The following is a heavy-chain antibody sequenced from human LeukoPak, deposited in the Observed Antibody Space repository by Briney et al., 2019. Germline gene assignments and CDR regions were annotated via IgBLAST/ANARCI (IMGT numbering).Heavy chain of an antibody. D-gene: IGHD1-26*01. CDR3: ARSTSSGGATTRFDY. V-gene: IGHV3-21*01. Sequence: GGSLRLSCAASGFTFSSYSMNWVRQAPGKGREWVSSISSSSSYIYYADSVKGRFTISRDNAKNSLYLQMNSLRAEDTAVYYCARSTSSGGATTRFDYWGQGTLVTVSS. J-gene: IGHJ4*02. CDR2: ISSSSSYI. CDR1: GFTFSSYS.